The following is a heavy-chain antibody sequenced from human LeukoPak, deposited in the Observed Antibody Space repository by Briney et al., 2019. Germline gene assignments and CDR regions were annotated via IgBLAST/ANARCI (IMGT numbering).Heavy chain of an antibody. V-gene: IGHV1-2*02. D-gene: IGHD6-19*01. J-gene: IGHJ1*01. CDR2: INPNSGGT. Sequence: ASVKDSCKTSGYAFTGYYIHWVRQAPGQGLEWMGWINPNSGGTNYAQKFQGRVTITRDTSTSTVYMELSRLESDDTAVYYCARRGTVPVEYLQYWGQGTLVTISS. CDR1: GYAFTGYY. CDR3: ARRGTVPVEYLQY.